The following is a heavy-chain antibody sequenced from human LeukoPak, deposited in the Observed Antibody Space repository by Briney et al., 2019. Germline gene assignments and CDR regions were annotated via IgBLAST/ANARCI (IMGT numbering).Heavy chain of an antibody. V-gene: IGHV3-23*01. CDR1: GFTFSSYA. Sequence: PGGSLRLSCAASGFTFSSYAMSWVRQAPGKGLEWVSAISGSGGSTYYADSVKGRFTISRDNAKNSLYLQMNSLRAEDTAVYYCARVGYCSSTSCYVGYYYYYMDVWGKGTTVTVSS. CDR3: ARVGYCSSTSCYVGYYYYYMDV. CDR2: ISGSGGST. D-gene: IGHD2-2*01. J-gene: IGHJ6*03.